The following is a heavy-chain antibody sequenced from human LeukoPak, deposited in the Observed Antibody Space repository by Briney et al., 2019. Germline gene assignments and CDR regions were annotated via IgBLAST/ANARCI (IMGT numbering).Heavy chain of an antibody. CDR2: INHSGST. CDR3: ARRYSSSWFYYYMDV. V-gene: IGHV4-34*01. Sequence: MPSETLSLTCAVYGGSFSGYYWSWIRQPPGKGLEWIGEINHSGSTNYNPSLKSRVTISVDTSKNQFSLKLSSVTAADTAVYYCARRYSSSWFYYYMDVWGKGTTVTVSS. CDR1: GGSFSGYY. J-gene: IGHJ6*03. D-gene: IGHD6-13*01.